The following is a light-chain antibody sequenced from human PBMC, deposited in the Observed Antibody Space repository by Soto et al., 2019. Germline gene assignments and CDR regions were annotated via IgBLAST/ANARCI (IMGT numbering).Light chain of an antibody. Sequence: DIQMTQSPSSLSASVGDRVTITCRASQSISSYLNWYQQKPGKAPKLLIYAASSLQSGVPSRFSGSGSGTEFPLTISSLQPEDFATYYCQQSYSTPWTFGQGTKV. J-gene: IGKJ1*01. V-gene: IGKV1-39*01. CDR2: AAS. CDR1: QSISSY. CDR3: QQSYSTPWT.